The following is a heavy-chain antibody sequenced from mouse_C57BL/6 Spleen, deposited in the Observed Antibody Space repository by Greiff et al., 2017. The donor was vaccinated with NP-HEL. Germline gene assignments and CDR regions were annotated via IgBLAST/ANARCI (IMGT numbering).Heavy chain of an antibody. CDR2: IYPGDGDT. V-gene: IGHV1-82*01. J-gene: IGHJ2*01. D-gene: IGHD3-1*01. Sequence: VQLQQSGPELVKPGASVKISCKASGYAFSSSWMNWVKQRPGKGLEWIGRIYPGDGDTNYNGKFKGKATLNADKSSSTAYMQLSSLTSEDSAVYFCARSGVFLDYWGQGTTLTVSS. CDR3: ARSGVFLDY. CDR1: GYAFSSSW.